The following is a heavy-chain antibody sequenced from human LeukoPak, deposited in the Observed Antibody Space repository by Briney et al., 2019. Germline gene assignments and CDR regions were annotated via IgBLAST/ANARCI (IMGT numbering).Heavy chain of an antibody. V-gene: IGHV3-7*01. D-gene: IGHD6-13*01. CDR2: INQDGSEK. Sequence: GGPLRLSCEASGFTFSSYWMSWVRQAPGKRLEWVANINQDGSEKYYVDSVKGRFTISGDNAKNSLYLQMNSLRAEDTAVYYCARDRNDPWHSRSWHYGMDVWGQGTTVIVSS. CDR1: GFTFSSYW. CDR3: ARDRNDPWHSRSWHYGMDV. J-gene: IGHJ6*02.